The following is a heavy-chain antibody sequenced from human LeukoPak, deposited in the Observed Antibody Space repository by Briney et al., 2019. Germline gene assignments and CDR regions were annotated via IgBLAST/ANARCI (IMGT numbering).Heavy chain of an antibody. D-gene: IGHD1-1*01. J-gene: IGHJ4*02. CDR2: SRNKANSYTT. V-gene: IGHV3-72*01. CDR3: ARSKQLAYDY. CDR1: GFTFSDHY. Sequence: PGGSLRLSCAASGFTFSDHYMDWVRQAPGKGLEWVGRSRNKANSYTTEYAASVKGRFIISRDDSKNSLYLQMNSLKTEDTAVYYCARSKQLAYDYWGQGTLVTVSS.